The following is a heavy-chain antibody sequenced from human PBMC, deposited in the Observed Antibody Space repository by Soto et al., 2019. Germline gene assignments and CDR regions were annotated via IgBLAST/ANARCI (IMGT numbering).Heavy chain of an antibody. J-gene: IGHJ4*02. CDR1: GFTFSSYA. CDR3: AKECSPLYRGSFDS. Sequence: EVQLLESGGGLVQPGGSLRLYCAASGFTFSSYAMNWVRRAPGKGLEWVSGITGSGDTTCYADSVKGRFTVSRDNSRDQLFLQMNSLRAKDTAVYYCAKECSPLYRGSFDSWGQGTLVTVSS. CDR2: ITGSGDTT. D-gene: IGHD1-26*01. V-gene: IGHV3-23*01.